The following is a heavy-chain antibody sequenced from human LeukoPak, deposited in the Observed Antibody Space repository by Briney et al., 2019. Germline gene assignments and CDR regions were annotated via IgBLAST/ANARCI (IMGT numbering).Heavy chain of an antibody. CDR2: IIPILGIA. CDR3: ARGMGYSYGSYFDY. D-gene: IGHD5-18*01. CDR1: GGTFSSYA. J-gene: IGHJ4*02. V-gene: IGHV1-69*04. Sequence: SEKVSCNASGGTFSSYAISWVRQAPGQGLDSMGSIIPILGIANYAQKFQGRVTITADKSTRSAYMELSSLRSEDTAVYYCARGMGYSYGSYFDYWGQGTLVTVSS.